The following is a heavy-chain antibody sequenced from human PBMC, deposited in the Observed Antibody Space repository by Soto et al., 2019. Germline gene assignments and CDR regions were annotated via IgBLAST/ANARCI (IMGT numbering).Heavy chain of an antibody. V-gene: IGHV4-59*01. CDR2: IHYSGTT. CDR3: SAGEASSRNLAPSYLVF. D-gene: IGHD6-13*01. CDR1: GGSMRNYF. Sequence: PSETLSLTCTVSGGSMRNYFWTWIRQPPGKGLEWIGYIHYSGTTSFFPSYNPSLRSRFTISEDTSKNHFSLKFLYLTTADTSEYFCSAGEASSRNLAPSYLVFWGRGTLVTVSS. J-gene: IGHJ4*02.